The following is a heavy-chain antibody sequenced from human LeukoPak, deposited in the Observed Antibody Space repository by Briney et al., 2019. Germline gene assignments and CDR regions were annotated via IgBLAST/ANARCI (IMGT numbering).Heavy chain of an antibody. D-gene: IGHD3-10*01. Sequence: GGSLRLSCAASGFTFSSHAMSWARQAPGKGLEWVSAISGSGGSTYYADSVKGRFTISRDNSKNTLYLQMNSLRAEDTAVYCCAKDLDTMVRGVFDYWGQGTLVTVSS. CDR2: ISGSGGST. V-gene: IGHV3-23*01. CDR3: AKDLDTMVRGVFDY. J-gene: IGHJ4*02. CDR1: GFTFSSHA.